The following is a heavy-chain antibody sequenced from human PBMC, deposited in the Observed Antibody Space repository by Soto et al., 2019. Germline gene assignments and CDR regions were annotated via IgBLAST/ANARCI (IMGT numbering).Heavy chain of an antibody. CDR1: GYSFTSYW. D-gene: IGHD3-3*01. V-gene: IGHV5-51*01. CDR3: ARLVTIFGVFIAYFQH. CDR2: IYPGDSDT. J-gene: IGHJ1*01. Sequence: RGESLKISCKGSGYSFTSYWIGWVRQMPWKGLEWMGIIYPGDSDTRYSPSFQGQVTISADKSISTAYLQWSSLKASDTAMYYCARLVTIFGVFIAYFQHWGQGTLVTVSS.